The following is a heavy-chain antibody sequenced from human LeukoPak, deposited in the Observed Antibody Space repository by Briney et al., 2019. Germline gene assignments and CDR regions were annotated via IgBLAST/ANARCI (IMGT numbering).Heavy chain of an antibody. Sequence: GGSLRLSCAASGFTFSSYAMSWVRQAPGKGLEWVSAISGSGGSTYYADSVKGRFTISRDNSKNTLYLQMNSLRAEDTAVYYCAKVVCYYDSSGYSYWGQGTLVTVSS. CDR1: GFTFSSYA. D-gene: IGHD3-22*01. V-gene: IGHV3-23*01. CDR3: AKVVCYYDSSGYSY. J-gene: IGHJ4*02. CDR2: ISGSGGST.